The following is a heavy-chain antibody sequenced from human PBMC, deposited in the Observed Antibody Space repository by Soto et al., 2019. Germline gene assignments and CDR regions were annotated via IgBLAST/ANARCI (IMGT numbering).Heavy chain of an antibody. V-gene: IGHV3-21*01. D-gene: IGHD6-19*01. CDR2: ISSTSTYT. J-gene: IGHJ4*02. CDR3: ARDLALAGNY. Sequence: GGSLRLSCAASGFTFSRYAMNWVRQTQEKGLEWVSSISSTSTYTHYADSVKGRFTISRDNANNSLFLQMNSLRAEDTAIYYCARDLALAGNYWGQGALVTVSS. CDR1: GFTFSRYA.